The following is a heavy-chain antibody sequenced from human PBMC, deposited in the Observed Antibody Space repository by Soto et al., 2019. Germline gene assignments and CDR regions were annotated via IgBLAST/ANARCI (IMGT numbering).Heavy chain of an antibody. CDR2: IYYSGST. J-gene: IGHJ3*02. Sequence: QLQLQESGPGLVKPSETLSLTCTVSGGSISSSSYYWGWIRQPPGKGLEWIGSIYYSGSTYYNPSLKSRVTISVDTSKNQFSLKLSSVTAADTAVYYCARPKDYGDPYAFDIWGQGTMVTVSS. D-gene: IGHD4-17*01. V-gene: IGHV4-39*01. CDR1: GGSISSSSYY. CDR3: ARPKDYGDPYAFDI.